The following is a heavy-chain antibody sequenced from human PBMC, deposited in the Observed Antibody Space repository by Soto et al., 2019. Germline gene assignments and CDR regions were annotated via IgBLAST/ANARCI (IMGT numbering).Heavy chain of an antibody. Sequence: SETLSLTCTVSGGSISSSSYYWGWIRQPPGKGLEWIGSIYYSGSTYYNPSLKSRVTISVDTSKNQFSLKLSSVTAADTAVYYCAEHDYGGNSFKGHVDYWGQGTLVTVSS. D-gene: IGHD4-17*01. V-gene: IGHV4-39*01. J-gene: IGHJ4*02. CDR2: IYYSGST. CDR1: GGSISSSSYY. CDR3: AEHDYGGNSFKGHVDY.